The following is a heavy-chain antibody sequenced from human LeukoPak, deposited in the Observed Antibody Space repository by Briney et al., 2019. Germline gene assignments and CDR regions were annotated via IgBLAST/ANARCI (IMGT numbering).Heavy chain of an antibody. V-gene: IGHV1-69*01. CDR3: ASRYCSSTSCSAGYFDY. CDR1: GGTFSSYA. Sequence: SAKVSCKASGGTFSSYAISWVRQAPGQGLEWMGGIIPIFGTANYAQKFQGRVTITADESTSTAYMELSSLRSEDTAVYYCASRYCSSTSCSAGYFDYWGQGTLVTVSS. D-gene: IGHD2-2*01. J-gene: IGHJ4*02. CDR2: IIPIFGTA.